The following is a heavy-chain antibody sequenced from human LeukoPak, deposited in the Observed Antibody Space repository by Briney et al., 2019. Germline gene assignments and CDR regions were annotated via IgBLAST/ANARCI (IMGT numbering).Heavy chain of an antibody. CDR2: ISWNSGSI. Sequence: GGSLRLSCAASGFTFDDYAMHWVRQAPGKGLEWVSGISWNSGSIGYADSVKGRFTISRDNAKNSLYLQMNSLRAEDTALYYCAKGYYDSSGYYGAWGQGTLVTVSS. V-gene: IGHV3-9*01. J-gene: IGHJ5*02. CDR3: AKGYYDSSGYYGA. CDR1: GFTFDDYA. D-gene: IGHD3-22*01.